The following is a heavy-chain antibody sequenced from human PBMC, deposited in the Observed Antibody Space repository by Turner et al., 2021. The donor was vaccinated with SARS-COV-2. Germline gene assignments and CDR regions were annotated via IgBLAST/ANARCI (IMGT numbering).Heavy chain of an antibody. CDR1: GGSISTTNHY. CDR2: ISYTGRT. V-gene: IGHV4-39*01. J-gene: IGHJ4*02. Sequence: QLQLQESGPGLVKPSETLSLTCAVSGGSISTTNHYWGWNRQPPGKGLEWIGSISYTGRTFYTPSLKSRVTLSMDTSKNHFSLKVTSVTAADTAVYYCARQGGVDYWGQGTLVTVSS. CDR3: ARQGGVDY.